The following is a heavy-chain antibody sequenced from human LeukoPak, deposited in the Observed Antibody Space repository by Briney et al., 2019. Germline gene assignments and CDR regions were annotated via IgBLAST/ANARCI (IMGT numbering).Heavy chain of an antibody. D-gene: IGHD6-19*01. CDR1: GYTFTSYY. Sequence: ASVKVSCKASGYTFTSYYMHWVRQAPGQGLEWMGIINPSGGSTSYAQKFQGRVTMTRDTSTSTVYMELSSLRSEDTAVYYCARAPHSNGWYRAAFDIWGQGTMVTVSS. V-gene: IGHV1-46*01. CDR3: ARAPHSNGWYRAAFDI. CDR2: INPSGGST. J-gene: IGHJ3*02.